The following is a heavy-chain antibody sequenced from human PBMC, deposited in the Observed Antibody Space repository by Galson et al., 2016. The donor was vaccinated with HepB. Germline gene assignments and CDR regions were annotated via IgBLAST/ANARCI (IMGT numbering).Heavy chain of an antibody. CDR2: NSASGDGT. Sequence: SLRLSCAASGFSISSYVMSWVRQAPGKGLEWVSGNSASGDGTYYTDSVKGRFTISRDNSKNTLYLQMNSLRVEDTAVYYCAREAITLSGVVIPYYFDLWGQGTLVIVSS. D-gene: IGHD3-3*01. CDR1: GFSISSYV. J-gene: IGHJ4*02. CDR3: AREAITLSGVVIPYYFDL. V-gene: IGHV3-23*01.